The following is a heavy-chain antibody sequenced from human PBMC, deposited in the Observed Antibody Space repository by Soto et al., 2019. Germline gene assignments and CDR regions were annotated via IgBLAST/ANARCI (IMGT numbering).Heavy chain of an antibody. CDR1: GGSFSGYY. CDR2: IYYNGST. V-gene: IGHV4-59*01. CDR3: ARAYCSGGGCFEYY. Sequence: SETLSLTCTVSGGSFSGYYWSWIRQPPGKGLEWIGHIYYNGSTNYKPSLKSRVTISLDTSKGQFSLKLSSVTAADTAMYYCARAYCSGGGCFEYYWGLGTMVTVS. J-gene: IGHJ4*02. D-gene: IGHD2-15*01.